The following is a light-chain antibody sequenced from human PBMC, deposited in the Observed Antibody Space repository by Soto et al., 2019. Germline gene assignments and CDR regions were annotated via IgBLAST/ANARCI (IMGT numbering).Light chain of an antibody. CDR2: GAS. V-gene: IGKV3-15*01. J-gene: IGKJ1*01. CDR1: QSVATN. CDR3: QQYNKWHQT. Sequence: EAVLTHSPATLSVSPGERATLSCRASQSVATNVAWYQQRPGQAPRLLIYGASKRAIGLPARFRCSGSWTELTLTITTLQSEDFGVHYCQQYNKWHQTVGRWTKADIK.